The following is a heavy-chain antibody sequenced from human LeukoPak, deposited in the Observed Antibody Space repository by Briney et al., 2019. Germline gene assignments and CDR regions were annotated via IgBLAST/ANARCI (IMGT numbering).Heavy chain of an antibody. CDR1: GFTFSSYG. V-gene: IGHV3-30*02. CDR2: IRYDGNNK. CDR3: ARDQYYDFWSGYSKEYYFDY. J-gene: IGHJ4*02. Sequence: GGSLRLSCAASGFTFSSYGMHWVRQAPGKGLEWVAFIRYDGNNKYYADSVKGRFTISRDNSKNTLYLQMNSLRAEDTAVYYCARDQYYDFWSGYSKEYYFDYWGQGTLVTVSS. D-gene: IGHD3-3*01.